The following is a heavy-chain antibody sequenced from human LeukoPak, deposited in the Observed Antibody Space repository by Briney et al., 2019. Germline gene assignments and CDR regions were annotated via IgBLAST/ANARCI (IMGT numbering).Heavy chain of an antibody. D-gene: IGHD6-13*01. J-gene: IGHJ4*02. CDR2: ISGSGGST. CDR1: GFTFSSYA. V-gene: IGHV3-23*01. CDR3: AKSHLQIAAANFDY. Sequence: GGSLRLSCAASGFTFSSYAMSWVRQAPGKGLEWVSAISGSGGSTHYAVSVRGRFTISRDNSKNTLYLQMNSLRAQDTAVYYCAKSHLQIAAANFDYWGQGTLVDVSS.